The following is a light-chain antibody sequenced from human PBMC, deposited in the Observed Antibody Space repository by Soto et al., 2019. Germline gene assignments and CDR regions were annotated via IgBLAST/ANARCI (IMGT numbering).Light chain of an antibody. CDR1: SSNMRTNT. Sequence: QSVLTQPPSASGTPGQTVSISCSGTSSNMRTNTVNWYQHLPGTAPKLIIYSNDQRPSGVPDRFSASKSGTSASLAINGLQSADEAVYYCAAWDDSLAWVLGGGTQLTVL. J-gene: IGLJ3*02. CDR3: AAWDDSLAWV. V-gene: IGLV1-44*01. CDR2: SND.